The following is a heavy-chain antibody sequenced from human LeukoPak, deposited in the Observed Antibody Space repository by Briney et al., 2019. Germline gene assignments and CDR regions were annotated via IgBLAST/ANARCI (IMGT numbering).Heavy chain of an antibody. V-gene: IGHV1-46*01. CDR3: ARAISPSLGYCSSTSCYYFDY. D-gene: IGHD2-2*01. Sequence: ASVKVSCKASGYTFSGFYIHWVRQAPGQGLEWMGIINPSGGSTSYAQKFQGRVTMTRDTSTSTVYMELSSLRSEDTAVYYCARAISPSLGYCSSTSCYYFDYWGQGTLVTVSS. CDR1: GYTFSGFY. CDR2: INPSGGST. J-gene: IGHJ4*02.